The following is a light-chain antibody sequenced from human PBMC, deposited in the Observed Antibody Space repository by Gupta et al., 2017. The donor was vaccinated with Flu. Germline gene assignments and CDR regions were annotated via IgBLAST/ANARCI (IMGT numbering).Light chain of an antibody. CDR2: DAS. V-gene: IGKV1-33*01. J-gene: IGKJ5*01. Sequence: DIQMTQSPSSLSASVGDRVTITCQASQDISNYLNLYQQKPGKAPKLLIYDASKLETGVPSRFSGSGSGTDFTFTISSLQPEDIATYYCQQYDNLPITFGQGTRLEIK. CDR3: QQYDNLPIT. CDR1: QDISNY.